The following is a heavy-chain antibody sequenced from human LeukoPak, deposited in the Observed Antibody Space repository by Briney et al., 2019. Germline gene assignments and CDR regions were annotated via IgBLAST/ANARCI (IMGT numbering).Heavy chain of an antibody. Sequence: GGSLRLSCAASGFTFDDYGMNWVRQAPGKGLEWVSYISSSSSTIYYADSVKGRFTISRDNAKNSLYLQMNSLRDEDTAVYYCARGLDTYYYDSSGYTFDYWGQGTLVTVSS. D-gene: IGHD3-22*01. J-gene: IGHJ4*02. CDR1: GFTFDDYG. CDR2: ISSSSSTI. V-gene: IGHV3-48*02. CDR3: ARGLDTYYYDSSGYTFDY.